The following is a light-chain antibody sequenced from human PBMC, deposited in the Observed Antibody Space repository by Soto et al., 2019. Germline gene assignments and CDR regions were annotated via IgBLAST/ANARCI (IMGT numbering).Light chain of an antibody. J-gene: IGLJ1*01. Sequence: QSVLTQPASLSMSPGQSITIACAGTSSDIGRYNMVSWYQQHPGKVPKLLIYDVSIRPSGVSDRFSGSRSGNTASLTISGLQPEDEADYYCTSYTSKNTHVFGSGTKVTVL. CDR2: DVS. CDR1: SSDIGRYNM. V-gene: IGLV2-14*02. CDR3: TSYTSKNTHV.